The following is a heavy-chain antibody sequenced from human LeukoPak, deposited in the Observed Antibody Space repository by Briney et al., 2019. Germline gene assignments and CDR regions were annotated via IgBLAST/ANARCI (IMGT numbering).Heavy chain of an antibody. J-gene: IGHJ4*02. V-gene: IGHV3-23*01. CDR2: ISGDGGGT. CDR1: GFTFSSYA. CDR3: AKDGYYCSSTSCYLDC. D-gene: IGHD2-2*01. Sequence: PGGSLRLSCAASGFTFSSYAMIWVRQAPGKGLEWVSSISGDGGGTYYADSVKGRFTISRDNSKNTLYLQMNSLRAEDTALYYCAKDGYYCSSTSCYLDCWGQGTLVTVSS.